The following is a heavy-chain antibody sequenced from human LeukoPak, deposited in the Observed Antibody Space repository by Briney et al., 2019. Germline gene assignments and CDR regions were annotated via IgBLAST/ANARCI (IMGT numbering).Heavy chain of an antibody. CDR1: GFTFSAYS. CDR3: ARDIYKKGRAVAATVDY. D-gene: IGHD6-19*01. CDR2: ISSSSSYI. J-gene: IGHJ4*02. Sequence: GGSLRLSCAASGFTFSAYSMNWVRQAPGKGLEWVSSISSSSSYIYYADSVKGRFTISRDNAKNSLYLQMNSLRAEDTAVYYCARDIYKKGRAVAATVDYWGQGTLVTVSS. V-gene: IGHV3-21*01.